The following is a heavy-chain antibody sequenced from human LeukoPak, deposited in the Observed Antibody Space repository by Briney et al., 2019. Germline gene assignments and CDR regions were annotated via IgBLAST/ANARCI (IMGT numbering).Heavy chain of an antibody. J-gene: IGHJ4*02. CDR2: IYYSGNT. V-gene: IGHV4-59*01. CDR1: GGSISSYY. D-gene: IGHD1-26*01. CDR3: ARVGSGSFDY. Sequence: PSETLSLTCTVSGGSISSYYWSWIRQPPGKGLEWIGYIYYSGNTNYNPSLKSRVTIPIDTSKNQFSLKLSSVTAADTAVYYCARVGSGSFDYWGQGTLVTVSS.